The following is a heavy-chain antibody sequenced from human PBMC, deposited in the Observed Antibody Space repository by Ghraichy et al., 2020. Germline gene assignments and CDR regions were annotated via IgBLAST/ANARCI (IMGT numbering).Heavy chain of an antibody. J-gene: IGHJ4*02. CDR1: GGSFSGFY. Sequence: SETLSLTCTVYGGSFSGFYWSWIRQPPEKGLEWIGEINHSGNTNYNPSFKSRVTTSVNTSKNQFSLELKSVTAADTAVYYCARRRAGNYTVGWHFFDYWGQGTLVAVSS. D-gene: IGHD3-10*01. CDR2: INHSGNT. CDR3: ARRRAGNYTVGWHFFDY. V-gene: IGHV4-34*01.